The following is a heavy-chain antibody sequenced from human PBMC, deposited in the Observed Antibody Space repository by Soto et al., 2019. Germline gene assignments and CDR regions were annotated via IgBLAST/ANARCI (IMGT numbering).Heavy chain of an antibody. D-gene: IGHD4-4*01. Sequence: QVQLVESGGGVVQPGRSLRLSCAASGFTFGSFAWHWVRQAPGKGLEGLAVISYDGSNKYYADSVKGRFTISRDNSKNTLYLQMNSLRAEDTAVYYCAKCCGATVTIRYYYYGMDVWGQGTTVTVSS. CDR3: AKCCGATVTIRYYYYGMDV. V-gene: IGHV3-30*18. J-gene: IGHJ6*02. CDR1: GFTFGSFA. CDR2: ISYDGSNK.